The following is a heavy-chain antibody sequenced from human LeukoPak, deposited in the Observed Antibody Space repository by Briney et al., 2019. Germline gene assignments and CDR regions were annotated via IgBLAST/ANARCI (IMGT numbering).Heavy chain of an antibody. J-gene: IGHJ3*02. V-gene: IGHV4-59*01. CDR2: IYYSGST. CDR1: GGSISSYY. Sequence: TAETLSRTCTVSGGSISSYYWSWIRQPPGKGLEWIGYIYYSGSTNYNPALKSRGTISVDTSKNQFSLKMSSVTAADTAVYYCARVTPNYYDRAFAIWGQGTMVTVSS. CDR3: ARVTPNYYDRAFAI. D-gene: IGHD3-22*01.